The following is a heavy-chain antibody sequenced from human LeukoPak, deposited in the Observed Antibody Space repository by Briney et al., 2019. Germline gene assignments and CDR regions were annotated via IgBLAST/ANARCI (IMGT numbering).Heavy chain of an antibody. V-gene: IGHV4-31*03. CDR2: IYYSGST. CDR3: ARIRDGYNYSYYFDY. Sequence: SETLSLTYTVSGGSLSSGGYYWSWIRQHPGKGLEWIGYIYYSGSTYYNPSLKSRVTISVDTTKNQFSLKLSSVTAADTAVYYCARIRDGYNYSYYFDYWGQGTLVTVSS. J-gene: IGHJ4*02. D-gene: IGHD5-24*01. CDR1: GGSLSSGGYY.